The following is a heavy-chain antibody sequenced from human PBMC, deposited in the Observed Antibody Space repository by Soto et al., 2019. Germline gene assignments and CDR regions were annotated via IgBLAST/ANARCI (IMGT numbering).Heavy chain of an antibody. Sequence: SETLSLTCAVYGGSFSGYYWSWIRQPPGKGLEWIGEINHSGSTNYNPSLKSRVTISVDTSKNQFSLKLSSVTAADTAVYYCARPDGYNSFDYWGQGTLVTVS. CDR1: GGSFSGYY. CDR3: ARPDGYNSFDY. CDR2: INHSGST. V-gene: IGHV4-34*01. J-gene: IGHJ4*02. D-gene: IGHD1-1*01.